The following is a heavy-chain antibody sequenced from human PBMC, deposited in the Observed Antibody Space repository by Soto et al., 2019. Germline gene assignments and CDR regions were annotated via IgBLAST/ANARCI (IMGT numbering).Heavy chain of an antibody. V-gene: IGHV1-69*13. D-gene: IGHD2-15*01. J-gene: IGHJ4*02. CDR2: MIPIFGKA. CDR3: ARANRILYCSGGSCYHSGIDY. Sequence: SVKVSCKASGYTFTSHDINWVRQATGQGLEWMGGMIPIFGKANYAQKFQGRVTITADESMSTAYMELSSLRSEDTAVYYCARANRILYCSGGSCYHSGIDYWGQGTLVTVSS. CDR1: GYTFTSHD.